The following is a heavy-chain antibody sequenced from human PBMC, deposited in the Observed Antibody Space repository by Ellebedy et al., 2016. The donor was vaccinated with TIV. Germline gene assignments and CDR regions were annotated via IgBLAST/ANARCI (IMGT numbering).Heavy chain of an antibody. Sequence: MPSETLSLTCTVSGGSISSYYWSWIRQPPGKGLEWIGYLYYSGSTNYNPSLKSRVTISVDTSKNQCSLKLSSVTAADTAVYYCARASPFLYCSGGSCYSRATRYYFDYWGQGTLVTVSS. CDR3: ARASPFLYCSGGSCYSRATRYYFDY. V-gene: IGHV4-59*01. CDR1: GGSISSYY. J-gene: IGHJ4*02. CDR2: LYYSGST. D-gene: IGHD2-15*01.